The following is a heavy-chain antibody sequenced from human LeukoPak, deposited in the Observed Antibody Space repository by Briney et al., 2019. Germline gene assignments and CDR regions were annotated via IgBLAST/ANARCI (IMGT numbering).Heavy chain of an antibody. D-gene: IGHD3-3*01. Sequence: PGGSLRLSCAASGFTFSSYDMHWVRQATGKGLEWVSAIGTAGDTYYPGSVKGRFTISRENAKNSLYLQMNSLRAGDTAAYYCARAHYDFWSGYYYFDYWGQGTLVTVSS. CDR1: GFTFSSYD. CDR3: ARAHYDFWSGYYYFDY. CDR2: IGTAGDT. J-gene: IGHJ4*02. V-gene: IGHV3-13*01.